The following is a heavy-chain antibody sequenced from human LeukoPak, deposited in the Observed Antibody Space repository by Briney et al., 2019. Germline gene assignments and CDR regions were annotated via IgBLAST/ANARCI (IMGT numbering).Heavy chain of an antibody. V-gene: IGHV1-46*01. CDR2: INPSGGST. CDR1: GYTFTSYY. D-gene: IGHD6-13*01. J-gene: IGHJ4*02. Sequence: GASVKVSCKASGYTFTSYYMHWVRQAPGQGLEWMGIINPSGGSTSYAQKFQGRVTMTRDTSTSTVYMELSSLRSEDTAVYYCARVGAAAGTEGDFDYWGQGTLVTVSS. CDR3: ARVGAAAGTEGDFDY.